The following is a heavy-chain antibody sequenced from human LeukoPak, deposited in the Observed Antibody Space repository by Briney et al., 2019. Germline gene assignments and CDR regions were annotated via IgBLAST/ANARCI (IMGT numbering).Heavy chain of an antibody. J-gene: IGHJ4*02. D-gene: IGHD2-15*01. Sequence: GGSLRLSCAASSFTFRSYGMHWVRQAPGKGLEWVAFIRYDGRNIYYADSVKGRFTVFRDDSKNTLYLTMTSLRLEDTAVYYCANSWDSRYLSDYWGQGTLVTVFS. CDR2: IRYDGRNI. CDR3: ANSWDSRYLSDY. CDR1: SFTFRSYG. V-gene: IGHV3-30*02.